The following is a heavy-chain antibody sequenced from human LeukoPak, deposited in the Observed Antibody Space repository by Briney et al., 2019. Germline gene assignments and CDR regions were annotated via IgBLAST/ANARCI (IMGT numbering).Heavy chain of an antibody. V-gene: IGHV3-21*04. Sequence: EPGGSLRLSCAASGFTFSAYSMNWVRQAPGKGLEWVSSISTSSSYIYYADSVKGRFTVSRDNSKNTLYLQMNSLRAEDTAVYYCARDFADSSGYWGQGTLVTVSS. J-gene: IGHJ4*02. CDR3: ARDFADSSGY. CDR2: ISTSSSYI. D-gene: IGHD3-22*01. CDR1: GFTFSAYS.